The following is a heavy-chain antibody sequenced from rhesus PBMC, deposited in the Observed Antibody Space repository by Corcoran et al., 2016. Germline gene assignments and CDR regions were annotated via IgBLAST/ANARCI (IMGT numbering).Heavy chain of an antibody. D-gene: IGHD1-44*02. Sequence: QVQLQESGPGLVKPSATLSLTCAVSGASIRTPWCSWVRQPQGKGLEWIGEINGNSGNTYYNPSLKSRRYISKDASKNQFSLKLSSVTAADTAVYYCARESGEGYWGQGVLVTVSS. CDR2: INGNSGNT. CDR1: GASIRTPW. V-gene: IGHV4-80*01. CDR3: ARESGEGY. J-gene: IGHJ4*01.